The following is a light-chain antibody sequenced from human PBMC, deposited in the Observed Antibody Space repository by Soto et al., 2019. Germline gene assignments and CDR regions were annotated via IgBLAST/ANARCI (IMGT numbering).Light chain of an antibody. V-gene: IGLV1-40*01. Sequence: QSVLTQPPSVSGAPGQRVTISCTGSNSNIGLGYDVHWYQQLPGTAPKLLIYGNSNRPSGVPDRFSGSKSGTSASLAITGLQAEDEADYYCQSYDNSLSGFYVFGTGTKVTVL. CDR1: NSNIGLGYD. CDR2: GNS. CDR3: QSYDNSLSGFYV. J-gene: IGLJ1*01.